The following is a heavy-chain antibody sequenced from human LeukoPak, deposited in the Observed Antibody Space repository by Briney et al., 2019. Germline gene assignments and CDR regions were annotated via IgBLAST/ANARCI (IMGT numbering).Heavy chain of an antibody. V-gene: IGHV1-8*01. J-gene: IGHJ4*02. Sequence: ASVKVSCKASGYTFTSYDINWVRQATGQGLEWMGWMNPNSGDTGYVQKFQGRVTMTRDTSISTAYMELSSLRSEDSAVYYCARDSRTYYFDYWGQGTLVTVSS. CDR2: MNPNSGDT. CDR1: GYTFTSYD. D-gene: IGHD1-1*01. CDR3: ARDSRTYYFDY.